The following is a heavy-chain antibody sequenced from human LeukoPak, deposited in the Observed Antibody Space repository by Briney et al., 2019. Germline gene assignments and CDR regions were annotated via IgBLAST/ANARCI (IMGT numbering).Heavy chain of an antibody. V-gene: IGHV4-59*01. J-gene: IGHJ6*02. Sequence: SETLSLTCTVSGGSISSYYWGWIRQPPGKGLEWIGYIDYSGSTNYNPSVKSRVTISVDTPKNQLSLRLSSVNAADTAAYYCARGYYYESSRLYYYYGMDVWGQGTTVTVSS. CDR1: GGSISSYY. CDR2: IDYSGST. D-gene: IGHD3-22*01. CDR3: ARGYYYESSRLYYYYGMDV.